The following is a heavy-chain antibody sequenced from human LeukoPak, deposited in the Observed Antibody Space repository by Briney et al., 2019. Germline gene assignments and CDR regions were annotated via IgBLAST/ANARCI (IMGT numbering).Heavy chain of an antibody. CDR3: AKPGYYYDSSGYYFDY. V-gene: IGHV1-69*04. CDR1: GGTFSSYA. CDR2: IIPILGIA. J-gene: IGHJ4*02. D-gene: IGHD3-22*01. Sequence: SVKVSCKASGGTFSSYAISWVRQAPGQGLEWMGRIIPILGIANYAQKFQGRVTITADKSTSTAYMELSSLRSEDTAVYYCAKPGYYYDSSGYYFDYWGQGTLVTVSS.